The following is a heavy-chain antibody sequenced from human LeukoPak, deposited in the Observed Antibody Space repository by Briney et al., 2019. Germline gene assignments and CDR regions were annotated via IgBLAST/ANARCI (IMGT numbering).Heavy chain of an antibody. D-gene: IGHD3-3*01. Sequence: SETLSLTYTVSGGSISSSSYYWGWIRQPPGKGLEWIGSIYYSGSTYYNPSLKSRVTISVDTSKNQFSLKLSSVTAADTAVYYCARQAGVTIFGVVIQTVDYWGQGTLVTVSS. CDR3: ARQAGVTIFGVVIQTVDY. J-gene: IGHJ4*02. V-gene: IGHV4-39*01. CDR1: GGSISSSSYY. CDR2: IYYSGST.